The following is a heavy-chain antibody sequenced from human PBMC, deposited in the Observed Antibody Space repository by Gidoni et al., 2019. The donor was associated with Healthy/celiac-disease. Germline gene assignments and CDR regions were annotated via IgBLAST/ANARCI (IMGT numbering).Heavy chain of an antibody. Sequence: QVQLVQSGAEVKKPGSSVKVSCKASGGTFSSYTISWVRQAPGQGLEWMGRIIPILGIANYAQKFQGRVTITADKSTSTAYMELSSLRSEDTAVYYCARDFLGGSYAIDYWGQGTLVTVSS. CDR2: IIPILGIA. CDR1: GGTFSSYT. D-gene: IGHD1-26*01. J-gene: IGHJ4*02. V-gene: IGHV1-69*08. CDR3: ARDFLGGSYAIDY.